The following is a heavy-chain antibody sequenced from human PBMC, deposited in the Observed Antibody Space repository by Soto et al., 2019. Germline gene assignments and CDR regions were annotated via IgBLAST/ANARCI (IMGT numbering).Heavy chain of an antibody. J-gene: IGHJ6*02. CDR2: IRSSSSYN. CDR1: GFTFSSYC. CDR3: EREGGYFEGAGTGGWFYYAMDV. V-gene: IGHV3-21*05. D-gene: IGHD3-9*01. Sequence: GRSLRLSCPPSGFTFSSYCMNWDRQAPREGLEWVSVIRSSSSYNYYADSVNGRFITIRGNANNSPYLKMNSLRAEDTAVYYYEREGGYFEGAGTGGWFYYAMDVWGQGTTVTVSS.